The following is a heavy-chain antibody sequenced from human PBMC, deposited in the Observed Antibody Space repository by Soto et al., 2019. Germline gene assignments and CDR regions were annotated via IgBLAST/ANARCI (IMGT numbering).Heavy chain of an antibody. CDR3: AKGANDGYNHWFDP. CDR1: GFTLSNYA. D-gene: IGHD5-12*01. Sequence: XGSLRLSCSPAGFTLSNYAMSWVRQVPGKGLEWVSTIVNTGDKTYYENAVKGRFTISRDNSKNTLYLQMNSLGADDTALYYCAKGANDGYNHWFDPWGQGTLVTVSS. CDR2: IVNTGDKT. V-gene: IGHV3-23*01. J-gene: IGHJ5*02.